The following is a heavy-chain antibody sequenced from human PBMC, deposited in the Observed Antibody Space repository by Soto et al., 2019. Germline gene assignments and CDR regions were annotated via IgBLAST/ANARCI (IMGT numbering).Heavy chain of an antibody. J-gene: IGHJ3*02. CDR1: EVTFAAYA. D-gene: IGHD2-2*01. CDR3: VKEGGVWNCSRFFDI. Sequence: GGSQRLSRVAFEVTFAAYAMDRVRQAPGKGLEWVSLITSGGGGSNYAASVKGRFTISRVKSKTTLYRQRNSLRAEDAAIYIFVKEGGVWNCSRFFDILGRGSRVTV. V-gene: IGHV3-23*01. CDR2: ITSGGGGS.